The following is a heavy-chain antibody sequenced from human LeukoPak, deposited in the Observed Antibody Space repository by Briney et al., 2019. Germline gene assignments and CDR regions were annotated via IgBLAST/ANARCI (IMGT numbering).Heavy chain of an antibody. CDR2: IDWDDDK. V-gene: IGHV2-70*04. CDR1: GFSLSTSGMR. CDR3: ARGIAAAGVFDY. Sequence: SGPTLVNPTQTLTLTCTFSGFSLSTSGMRVSWIRQPPGKALEWLARIDWDDDKFYRTSLKTRLTISKDTSKNQVVLTMTNMDPVDTATYYCARGIAAAGVFDYWGQGTLVTVSS. D-gene: IGHD6-13*01. J-gene: IGHJ4*02.